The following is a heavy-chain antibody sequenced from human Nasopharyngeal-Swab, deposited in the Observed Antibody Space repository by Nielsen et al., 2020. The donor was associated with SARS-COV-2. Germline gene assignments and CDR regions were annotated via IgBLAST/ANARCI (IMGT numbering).Heavy chain of an antibody. CDR3: ARDPNSSGGVDAFDI. J-gene: IGHJ3*02. V-gene: IGHV4-59*13. CDR1: GGSISSYY. CDR2: IYYSGST. Sequence: SETLSLTCTVSGGSISSYYWSWIRQPPGKGLEWIGYIYYSGSTNYNPSLKSRVTISVDTSKNQFSLKLRSVTAADTAVYYCARDPNSSGGVDAFDIWGQGTMVTVSS. D-gene: IGHD6-19*01.